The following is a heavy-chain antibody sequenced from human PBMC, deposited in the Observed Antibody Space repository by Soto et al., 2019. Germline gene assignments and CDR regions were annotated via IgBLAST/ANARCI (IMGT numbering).Heavy chain of an antibody. J-gene: IGHJ4*02. V-gene: IGHV1-69*02. Sequence: QVQLVQSGAEVKRPGSSVKVSCKASGDTFNFYSINWVRQAPGLGLEWMGRVYPIVSMSNYAQKFQGRVTMTADKSTSTAYMELSSLRSEDTAIYYCASIYGSGYRAFDYWGQGALVTVSS. D-gene: IGHD3-10*01. CDR2: VYPIVSMS. CDR1: GDTFNFYS. CDR3: ASIYGSGYRAFDY.